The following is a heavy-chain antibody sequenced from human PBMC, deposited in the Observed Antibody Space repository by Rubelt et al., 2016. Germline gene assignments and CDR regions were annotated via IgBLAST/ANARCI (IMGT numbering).Heavy chain of an antibody. J-gene: IGHJ4*02. V-gene: IGHV4-59*01. Sequence: QVQLQESGPGLVKPSETLSLTCTVSGGSISSYYWSWIRQPPGKGLEWIGYIYYSGSTNYNPSLKSRVTRSVATSKNQFSLKLSSVTAADTAVYYCAGGITIFGVASGYFDYWGQGTLVTVSS. CDR2: IYYSGST. D-gene: IGHD3-3*01. CDR3: AGGITIFGVASGYFDY. CDR1: GGSISSYY.